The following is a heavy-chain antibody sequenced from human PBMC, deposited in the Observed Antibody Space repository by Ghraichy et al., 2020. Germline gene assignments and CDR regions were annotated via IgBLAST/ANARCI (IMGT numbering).Heavy chain of an antibody. D-gene: IGHD2-15*01. V-gene: IGHV1-69*04. CDR3: ARGDRDGMDV. CDR2: IIPILGIA. Sequence: SVKVSCKASGGTFSSYAISWVRQAPGQGLEWMGRIIPILGIANYAQKFHGRVTITADKSTSTAYMELSSLRSEDTAVHYCARGDRDGMDVWGQGTTVTVSS. CDR1: GGTFSSYA. J-gene: IGHJ6*02.